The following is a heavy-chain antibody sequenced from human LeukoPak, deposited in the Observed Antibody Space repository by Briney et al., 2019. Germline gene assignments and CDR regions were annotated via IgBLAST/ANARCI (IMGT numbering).Heavy chain of an antibody. J-gene: IGHJ4*02. CDR1: GGSFSGYY. D-gene: IGHD3-10*01. CDR2: INHSGST. V-gene: IGHV4-34*01. CDR3: ARRLLWFGELRH. Sequence: SETLSLTCAVYGGSFSGYYWSWIRQPPGKGLEWIGEINHSGSTNYNPSLKSRVTISVDTSKNQFSLKLSSVTAADTAVYYCARRLLWFGELRHWGQGTLVTVSS.